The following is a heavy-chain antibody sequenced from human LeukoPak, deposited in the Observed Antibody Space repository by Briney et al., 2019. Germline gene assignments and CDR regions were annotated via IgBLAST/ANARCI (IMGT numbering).Heavy chain of an antibody. CDR2: IYSGGTT. CDR1: GFTVSSNY. Sequence: GGSLRLSCAASGFTVSSNYMSWVRQAPGKGLEWVSVIYSGGTTYYADSVKGRFTISRDNSKNTLYLQMNSLRAEETAVYYCTRVYCSSTSCYLDVWGKGTTVTISS. D-gene: IGHD2-2*01. V-gene: IGHV3-66*01. J-gene: IGHJ6*04. CDR3: TRVYCSSTSCYLDV.